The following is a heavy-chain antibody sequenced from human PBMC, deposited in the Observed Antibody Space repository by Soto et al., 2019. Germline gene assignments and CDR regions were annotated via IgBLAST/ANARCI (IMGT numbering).Heavy chain of an antibody. Sequence: QVQLVQSGAEVKKPGSSVKVSCQASGGTFSSYAISWVRQAPGQGLAWMGGISPIFGTANYAQKFQGRVTITADESTSTAYMELSSLRSEDTAVYYCARHVPAAGYYYGMDVWGQGTTVTVSS. J-gene: IGHJ6*02. CDR3: ARHVPAAGYYYGMDV. CDR2: ISPIFGTA. CDR1: GGTFSSYA. V-gene: IGHV1-69*12. D-gene: IGHD2-2*01.